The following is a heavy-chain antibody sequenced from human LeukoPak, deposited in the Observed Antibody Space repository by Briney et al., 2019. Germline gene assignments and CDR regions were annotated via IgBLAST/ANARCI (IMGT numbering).Heavy chain of an antibody. CDR3: ARTTEGYCRGRSCYSYYYYMDV. J-gene: IGHJ6*03. CDR2: IYHSGTT. CDR1: GYSISSGYY. D-gene: IGHD2-15*01. Sequence: SETLSLTCTVSGYSISSGYYWGWIRQPPGKGLEWIGSIYHSGTTYYNPSLKSRVTISVDTSKNQFSLKLSSVTAADTAVYYCARTTEGYCRGRSCYSYYYYMDVWGKGTTVTVSS. V-gene: IGHV4-38-2*02.